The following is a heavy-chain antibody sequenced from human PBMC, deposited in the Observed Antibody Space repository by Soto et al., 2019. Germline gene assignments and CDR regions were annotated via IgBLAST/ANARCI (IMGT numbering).Heavy chain of an antibody. CDR1: GFTFTNYY. V-gene: IGHV3-7*01. D-gene: IGHD3-10*01. J-gene: IGHJ4*02. CDR3: RRELSWSGRDY. Sequence: EVQVVESGGCLVQPGGSLRLYCAASGFTFTNYYMSWVRQAPGKGLEWVANIKTDGKEKNYVDSVKGRFTISRDNAKKSLSLQMNSLRSDATAMYYCRRELSWSGRDYWGQGTLVTLSS. CDR2: IKTDGKEK.